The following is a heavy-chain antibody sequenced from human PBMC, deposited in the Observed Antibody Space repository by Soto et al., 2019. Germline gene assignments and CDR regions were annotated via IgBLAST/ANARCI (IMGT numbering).Heavy chain of an antibody. CDR3: ARAPPGEALPFDY. CDR1: GYTFSSYT. J-gene: IGHJ4*02. V-gene: IGHV1-69*02. Sequence: SVKVSCKASGYTFSSYTISWVRQAPGQGLEWMGRIIPILGIANYAQKFQGRVTITGDKSTSTAYMELSRLRSDDTAVYYCARAPPGEALPFDYWGQGTLVTVSS. CDR2: IIPILGIA. D-gene: IGHD4-17*01.